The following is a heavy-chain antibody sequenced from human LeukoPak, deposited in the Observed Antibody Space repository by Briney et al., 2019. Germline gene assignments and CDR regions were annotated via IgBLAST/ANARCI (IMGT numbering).Heavy chain of an antibody. CDR3: ASTSKYIGSGRDDSFDI. Sequence: PSETLSLTCTVSGGSISSSSYYWSWIRQPPGKGLEWIGYISYSGGTYHNPSLESRVSISLETSKSQFSLKMSSVTAADTAVYYCASTSKYIGSGRDDSFDIWGQGTMVTVSS. D-gene: IGHD3-10*01. CDR2: ISYSGGT. V-gene: IGHV4-30-4*01. CDR1: GGSISSSSYY. J-gene: IGHJ3*02.